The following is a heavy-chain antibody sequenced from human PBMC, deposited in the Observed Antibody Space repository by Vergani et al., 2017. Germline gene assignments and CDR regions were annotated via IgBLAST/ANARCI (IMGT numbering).Heavy chain of an antibody. Sequence: EVQLLESGGGLVQPGGSLRLSCAASGFTFSSYAMSWVRQAPGKGLEWVSAISGSGGSTYYADSVKGRFTISRDNSKNTLYLEMNSLRAEDTAVYYCAKEQRYSGYVWYYYGMDVWGQGTTVTVSS. J-gene: IGHJ6*02. CDR1: GFTFSSYA. D-gene: IGHD5-12*01. CDR3: AKEQRYSGYVWYYYGMDV. V-gene: IGHV3-23*01. CDR2: ISGSGGST.